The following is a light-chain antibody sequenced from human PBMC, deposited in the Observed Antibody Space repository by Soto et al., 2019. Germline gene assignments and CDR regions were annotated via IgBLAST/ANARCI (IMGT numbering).Light chain of an antibody. CDR1: QSLNNNY. Sequence: EIVLTQSPGSLSLSPGERATLSCRTSQSLNNNYLAWYQQKPGQAPRLLIYDASTRATGIPDRFSGSGSGTDCTLTISRLEPEDFAVYYSQQCASSPTPDTFGQGTKLESK. J-gene: IGKJ2*01. V-gene: IGKV3-20*01. CDR3: QQCASSPTPDT. CDR2: DAS.